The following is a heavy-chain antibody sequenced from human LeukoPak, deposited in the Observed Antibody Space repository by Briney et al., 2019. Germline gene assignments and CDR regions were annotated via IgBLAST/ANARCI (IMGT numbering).Heavy chain of an antibody. CDR3: ARGWYGGSGSYYWVASRGFQLVEGFDY. CDR1: GGSISSSSYY. J-gene: IGHJ4*02. Sequence: PSETLSLTCTVSGGSISSSSYYWGWIRQPPGKGLEWIGIIYYSGSTNYNPSLKSRVTISVDTSKNQFSLKLSSVTAADTAVYYCARGWYGGSGSYYWVASRGFQLVEGFDYWGQGTLVTVSS. CDR2: IYYSGST. V-gene: IGHV4-39*07. D-gene: IGHD3-10*01.